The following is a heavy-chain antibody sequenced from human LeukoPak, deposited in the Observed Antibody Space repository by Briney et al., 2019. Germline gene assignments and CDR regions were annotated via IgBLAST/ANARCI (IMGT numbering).Heavy chain of an antibody. Sequence: GGSLRLSCTASGFTFGDHAMSWVRQAPGKGLEWVGFIRSKAYRGATEYAASVQGRFTISRDDSKSVVYLQMNSLRAEDTAVYYCAKVGNYYDSSGYYYYFDYWGQGTLVTVSS. D-gene: IGHD3-22*01. CDR2: IRSKAYRGAT. V-gene: IGHV3-49*04. CDR3: AKVGNYYDSSGYYYYFDY. CDR1: GFTFGDHA. J-gene: IGHJ4*02.